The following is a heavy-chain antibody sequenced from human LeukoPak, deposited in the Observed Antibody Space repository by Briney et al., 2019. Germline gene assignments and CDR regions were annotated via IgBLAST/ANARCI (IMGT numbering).Heavy chain of an antibody. J-gene: IGHJ4*02. CDR2: IYPGDSDT. CDR1: GYSFTSYW. CDR3: ARQGRLPYYDFWSGYFHLDY. D-gene: IGHD3-3*01. Sequence: GESLKISCKGSGYSFTSYWIGWVRQMPGKGLEWMGIIYPGDSDTRYGPSLQGQVTISADKSISTAYLQWSSLKASDTAMYYCARQGRLPYYDFWSGYFHLDYWGQGTLVTVSS. V-gene: IGHV5-51*01.